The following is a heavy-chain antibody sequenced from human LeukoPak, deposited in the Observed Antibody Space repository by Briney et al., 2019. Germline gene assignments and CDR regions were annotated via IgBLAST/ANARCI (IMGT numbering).Heavy chain of an antibody. J-gene: IGHJ4*02. CDR3: ARGYCSGGSCYSQFDY. CDR2: INPNSGGT. D-gene: IGHD2-15*01. Sequence: GASVKVSCKASGYTFTSYAMNWVRQAPGQGLEWMGWINPNSGGTNYAQKFQGRVTMTRDTSISTAYMELSRLRSDDTAVYYCARGYCSGGSCYSQFDYWGQGTLVTVSS. V-gene: IGHV1-2*02. CDR1: GYTFTSYA.